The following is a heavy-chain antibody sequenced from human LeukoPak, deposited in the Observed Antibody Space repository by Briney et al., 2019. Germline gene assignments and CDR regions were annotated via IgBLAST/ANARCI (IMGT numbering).Heavy chain of an antibody. CDR1: GFTFSSYE. J-gene: IGHJ3*02. CDR3: ARDYLVGGTDAFDI. CDR2: IGGSGSTI. V-gene: IGHV3-48*03. D-gene: IGHD1-1*01. Sequence: GGSLRLSCAASGFTFSSYEMNWVRQAPGKGLEWVSYIGGSGSTIYYADSVKGRFTISRDNAKNSLYLQMNRLRGEDTAVCYCARDYLVGGTDAFDIWDQGTMVTVSS.